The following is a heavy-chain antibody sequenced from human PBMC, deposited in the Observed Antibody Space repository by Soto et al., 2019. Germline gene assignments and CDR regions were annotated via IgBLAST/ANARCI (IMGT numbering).Heavy chain of an antibody. CDR2: IKSKTDGGTT. CDR1: GFTFSNAW. D-gene: IGHD2-2*01. CDR3: TTVSFGWNQLLLGYYGMDV. Sequence: GGSLRLSCAASGFTFSNAWMSWVRQAPGKGLEWVGRIKSKTDGGTTDYAAPVKGRFTISRDDSKNTLYLQMNSLKTEDTAVYYCTTVSFGWNQLLLGYYGMDVWGQGTTVTVSS. V-gene: IGHV3-15*01. J-gene: IGHJ6*02.